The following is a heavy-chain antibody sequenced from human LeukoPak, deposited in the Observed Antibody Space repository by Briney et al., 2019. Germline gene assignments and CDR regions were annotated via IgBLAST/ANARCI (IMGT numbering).Heavy chain of an antibody. CDR2: IKQDGSEK. D-gene: IGHD6-13*01. J-gene: IGHJ5*02. CDR1: GFTCSNYW. V-gene: IGHV3-7*01. CDR3: AREISSWYRTEGRFDP. Sequence: GGSLRLSCVASGFTCSNYWMTWVRQAPGKGLEWVANIKQDGSEKYYVDSVRGRFTISRDNAKNSLYLQVISLRAEDTAVYYCAREISSWYRTEGRFDPWGQGTLVSVSS.